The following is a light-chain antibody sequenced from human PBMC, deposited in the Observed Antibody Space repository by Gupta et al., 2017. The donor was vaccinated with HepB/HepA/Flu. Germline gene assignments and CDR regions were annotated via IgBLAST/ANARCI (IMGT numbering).Light chain of an antibody. J-gene: IGLJ3*02. CDR3: RSYKSSSTGV. CDR2: DVS. Sequence: QSALTQPASVSGSPGQSITISCTGTSSDVGGYNYVSWYQQHPGKAPKLMSYDVSNRPSGVSKRFSGSKSGNKDSLTISGLQAEDEADYYCRSYKSSSTGVFGGGTKLTVL. V-gene: IGLV2-14*01. CDR1: SSDVGGYNY.